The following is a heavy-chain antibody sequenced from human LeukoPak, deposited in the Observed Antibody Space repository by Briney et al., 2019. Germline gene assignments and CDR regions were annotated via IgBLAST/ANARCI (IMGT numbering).Heavy chain of an antibody. Sequence: GGPLRLSCAASGFTFSSYDMHWVRQATGKGLEWVSAIGTAGDTYYPGSVKGRFTISRENAKNSLYLQMNSLRAGDTAVYYCARVRKYSGYYSWYFDLWGRGTLVTVSS. CDR2: IGTAGDT. J-gene: IGHJ2*01. CDR3: ARVRKYSGYYSWYFDL. CDR1: GFTFSSYD. D-gene: IGHD5-12*01. V-gene: IGHV3-13*01.